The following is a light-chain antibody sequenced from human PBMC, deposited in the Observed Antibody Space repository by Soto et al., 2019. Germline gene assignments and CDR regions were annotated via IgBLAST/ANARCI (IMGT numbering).Light chain of an antibody. J-gene: IGKJ1*01. CDR2: DVS. V-gene: IGKV3-20*01. Sequence: DIVLTQSPGTLSLSPGERATLSCRSSQSVSSNYLAWYQQKPDQAPRLVIYDVSGRATGIPDRFSGSGSGTEFTLTTSRLEPYDSAVYYCQQYGISPTFGQGTKVEIK. CDR3: QQYGISPT. CDR1: QSVSSNY.